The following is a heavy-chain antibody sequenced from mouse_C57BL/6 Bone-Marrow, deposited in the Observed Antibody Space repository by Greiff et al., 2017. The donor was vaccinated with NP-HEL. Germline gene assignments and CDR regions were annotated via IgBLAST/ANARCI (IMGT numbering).Heavy chain of an antibody. J-gene: IGHJ3*01. CDR2: IDPETGGT. Sequence: VQLQQSGAELVRPGASVTLSCKASGYTFTDYEMHWVKQTPVHGLEWIGAIDPETGGTAYNQKFKGKAILTADKSSSTAYMELRSLTSEDSAVYYCTRYLYYGSSYGFAYWGQVTLVTVSA. D-gene: IGHD1-1*01. CDR3: TRYLYYGSSYGFAY. V-gene: IGHV1-15*01. CDR1: GYTFTDYE.